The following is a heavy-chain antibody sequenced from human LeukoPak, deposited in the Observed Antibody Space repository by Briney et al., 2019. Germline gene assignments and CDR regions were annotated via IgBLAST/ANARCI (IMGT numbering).Heavy chain of an antibody. D-gene: IGHD1-26*01. Sequence: PSETLSLTCTVSGGSISSNYWAWIRQPPGQGLEWIAYIHSSGYTNYNPFHRSRVTISVDTSKNEFSLKVTSVTAADTAVYYCAQRQGPTSGSYDYFDPWGQGTLVTVSS. CDR2: IHSSGYT. V-gene: IGHV4-4*09. CDR3: AQRQGPTSGSYDYFDP. J-gene: IGHJ5*02. CDR1: GGSISSNY.